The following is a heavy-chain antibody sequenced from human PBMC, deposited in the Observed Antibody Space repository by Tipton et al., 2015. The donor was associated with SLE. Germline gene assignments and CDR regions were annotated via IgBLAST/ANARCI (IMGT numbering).Heavy chain of an antibody. CDR3: ARCLYSSSSLGYYYYYGMDV. V-gene: IGHV4-59*01. CDR1: GGSISSYY. D-gene: IGHD6-6*01. J-gene: IGHJ6*02. Sequence: GLVKPSETLSLTCTVSGGSISSYYWSWIRQPPGKGLEWIGYIYYSGSTNYNPSLKSRVTISVDTSKNQFSLKLSSVTAADTAVYYCARCLYSSSSLGYYYYYGMDVWGQGTTVTVSS. CDR2: IYYSGST.